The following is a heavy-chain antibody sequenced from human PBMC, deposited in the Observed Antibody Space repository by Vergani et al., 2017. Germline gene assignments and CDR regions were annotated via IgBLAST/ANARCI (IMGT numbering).Heavy chain of an antibody. CDR1: GFTFDDYA. CDR2: ISGSGGST. CDR3: AKGYGDLESYFDY. V-gene: IGHV3-23*04. Sequence: EVQLVESGGGLVQPGRSLRLSCAASGFTFDDYAMHWVRQAPGKGLEWVSGISGSGGSTYYADSVKGRFTISRDNSKNTLYLQMNSLRAEDTAVYYCAKGYGDLESYFDYWGQGTLVTVSS. D-gene: IGHD4-17*01. J-gene: IGHJ4*02.